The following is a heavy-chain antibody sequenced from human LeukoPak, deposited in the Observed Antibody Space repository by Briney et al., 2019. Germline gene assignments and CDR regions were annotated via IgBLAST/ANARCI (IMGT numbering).Heavy chain of an antibody. CDR2: ISYDGSNK. CDR1: GFTFSSYS. D-gene: IGHD6-13*01. CDR3: AKDRRIAAAGKYYYYYYGMEV. V-gene: IGHV3-30*18. J-gene: IGHJ6*02. Sequence: GGSPRLSCAASGFTFSSYSMNWVRQAPGKGLEWVAVISYDGSNKYYTDSVKGRFTISRDNSKNTLYLQMNSLRAEDTAVYYCAKDRRIAAAGKYYYYYYGMEVWGQGTTVTVSS.